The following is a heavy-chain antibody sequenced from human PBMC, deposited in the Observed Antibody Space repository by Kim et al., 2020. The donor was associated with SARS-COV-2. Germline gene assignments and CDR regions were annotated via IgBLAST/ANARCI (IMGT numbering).Heavy chain of an antibody. CDR2: IYYSGST. CDR3: ARDSRTVTTDWFDP. Sequence: SETLSLTCTVSGGSISSGGYYWSWIRQHPGKGLEWIGYIYYSGSTYYNPSLKSRVTISVDTSKNQFSLKLSSVTAADTAVYYCARDSRTVTTDWFDPWGQGTLVTVSS. V-gene: IGHV4-31*03. J-gene: IGHJ5*02. CDR1: GGSISSGGYY. D-gene: IGHD4-4*01.